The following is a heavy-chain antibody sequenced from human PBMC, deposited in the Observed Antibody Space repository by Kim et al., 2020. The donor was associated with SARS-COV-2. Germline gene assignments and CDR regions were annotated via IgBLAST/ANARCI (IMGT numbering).Heavy chain of an antibody. J-gene: IGHJ4*02. CDR2: INHSGST. CDR3: ARGLGGNSVLAYFDY. Sequence: SETLSLTCAVYGGSFSGYYWSWIRQPPGKGLEWIGEINHSGSTNYNPSLKSRVTISVDTSKNQFSLKLSSVTAADTAVYYCARGLGGNSVLAYFDYWGQGTLVTVSS. V-gene: IGHV4-34*01. D-gene: IGHD4-4*01. CDR1: GGSFSGYY.